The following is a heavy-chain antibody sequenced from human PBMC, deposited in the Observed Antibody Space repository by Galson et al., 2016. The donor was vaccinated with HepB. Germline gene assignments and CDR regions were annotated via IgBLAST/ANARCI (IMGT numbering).Heavy chain of an antibody. V-gene: IGHV4-59*08. J-gene: IGHJ4*02. CDR3: ARREDTGTSGY. CDR1: GGSITSFY. D-gene: IGHD1-7*01. Sequence: SETLSLTCTVSGGSITSFYWSWIRQPPGKGPEWIGYVYHTGNAHYNPSLKSRVTIAADTSKNQFSLNLRSVTAADTAVYYCARREDTGTSGYWSQGTLVTVSS. CDR2: VYHTGNA.